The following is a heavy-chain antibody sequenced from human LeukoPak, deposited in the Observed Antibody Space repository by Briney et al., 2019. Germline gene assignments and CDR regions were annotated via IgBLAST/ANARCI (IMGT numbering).Heavy chain of an antibody. CDR3: ARDAPYYYDSSGYYQVDY. J-gene: IGHJ4*02. CDR1: GGSISSSSYY. V-gene: IGHV4-39*07. D-gene: IGHD3-22*01. Sequence: SETLSLTCTVSGGSISSSSYYWGWIRQPPGKGLEWIGSIYYSGSTYYNPSLKSRVTISADTSKNQFSLKLSSVTAADTAVYYCARDAPYYYDSSGYYQVDYWGQGTLVTVSS. CDR2: IYYSGST.